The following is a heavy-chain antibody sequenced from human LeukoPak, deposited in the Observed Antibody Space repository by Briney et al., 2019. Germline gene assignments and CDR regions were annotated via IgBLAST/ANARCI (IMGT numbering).Heavy chain of an antibody. D-gene: IGHD1-1*01. J-gene: IGHJ4*02. Sequence: GASVKVSCKASGYTFTSYDINWVRQATGQGLEWMGWMNPNSGNTGYAQKFQGRVTMTRNTSISTAYMELSSLRSEDTAMYYCATTRWTSERGGFDYWGQGTLVTVSS. CDR2: MNPNSGNT. V-gene: IGHV1-8*01. CDR1: GYTFTSYD. CDR3: ATTRWTSERGGFDY.